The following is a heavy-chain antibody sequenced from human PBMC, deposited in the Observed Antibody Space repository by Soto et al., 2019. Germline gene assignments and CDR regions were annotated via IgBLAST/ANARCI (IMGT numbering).Heavy chain of an antibody. CDR3: ARDMQQWHRENFDY. D-gene: IGHD6-19*01. V-gene: IGHV3-48*01. CDR1: GFTFSSYS. CDR2: ISSSSSTI. J-gene: IGHJ4*02. Sequence: PGGSLRLSCAASGFTFSSYSMNWVRQAPGKGLEWVSYISSSSSTIYYADSVKGRFTISRDNAKNSLYLQMNSLRAEDTAVYYCARDMQQWHRENFDYWGQGTLVTVSS.